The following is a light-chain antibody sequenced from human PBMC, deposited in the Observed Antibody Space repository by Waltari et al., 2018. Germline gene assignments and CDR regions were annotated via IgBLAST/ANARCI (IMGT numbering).Light chain of an antibody. CDR1: QSVSSNY. CDR2: GAS. Sequence: IVLTQSPGTLSLSPGERATLSCRATQSVSSNYLAWYQQKPGQAPRLLIYGASSRATGIPDRFSGSGSGTDFTLTISRLEPEDSAVYYCQQYGSSPRTFGQGTKVEIK. CDR3: QQYGSSPRT. V-gene: IGKV3-20*01. J-gene: IGKJ1*01.